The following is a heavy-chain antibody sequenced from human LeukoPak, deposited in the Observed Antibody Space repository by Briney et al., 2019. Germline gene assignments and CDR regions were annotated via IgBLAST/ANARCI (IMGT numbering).Heavy chain of an antibody. Sequence: SETLSLTCAVYGGSVSGYYWSWIRQPPGKGLEWIGEINHSGSTNYNPSLKSRVTISVDTSKNQFSLKLSSVTAADTAVYYCARSKPTRYCSSTSCYRPGGMDVWGQGTTVTVSS. V-gene: IGHV4-34*01. CDR1: GGSVSGYY. CDR2: INHSGST. CDR3: ARSKPTRYCSSTSCYRPGGMDV. J-gene: IGHJ6*02. D-gene: IGHD2-2*01.